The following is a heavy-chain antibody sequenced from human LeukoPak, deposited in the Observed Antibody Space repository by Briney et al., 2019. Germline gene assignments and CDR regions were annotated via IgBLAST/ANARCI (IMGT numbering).Heavy chain of an antibody. D-gene: IGHD3-22*01. Sequence: ASVKVSCKASGYTFMSYGIHWVRQAPGQGLEWMGWSSVYNGNTNYAQKFQGRVTMTTDTTTSTAYMELRSLRSDDTAVYYCARVGTYFYDSSSYGPYDIWGQGTMVTVSS. J-gene: IGHJ3*02. CDR3: ARVGTYFYDSSSYGPYDI. CDR2: SSVYNGNT. CDR1: GYTFMSYG. V-gene: IGHV1-18*01.